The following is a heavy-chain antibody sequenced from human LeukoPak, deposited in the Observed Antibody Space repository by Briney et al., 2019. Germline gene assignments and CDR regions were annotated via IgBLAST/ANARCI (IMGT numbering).Heavy chain of an antibody. V-gene: IGHV4-59*11. CDR1: GGSISSHY. Sequence: SETLSHTCTVSGGSISSHYWNWVRQPPGKGLEWIGFIYSTGSANYNASLKSRVIMSVDRSKSQFSLNLRSVTAADTAVYYCAIWGNAFDIWGQGTMVTVSS. J-gene: IGHJ3*02. CDR3: AIWGNAFDI. D-gene: IGHD3-16*01. CDR2: IYSTGSA.